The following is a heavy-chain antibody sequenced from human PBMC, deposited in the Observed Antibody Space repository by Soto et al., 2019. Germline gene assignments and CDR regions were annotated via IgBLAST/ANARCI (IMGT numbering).Heavy chain of an antibody. CDR2: IDPSDSYT. CDR1: GYSFTSYW. V-gene: IGHV5-10-1*01. CDR3: ARQKQGWVSYGPYYYGMDV. Sequence: PGESLKISCKGSGYSFTSYWISWVRQMPGKGLEWMGRIDPSDSYTNYSPSFQGHVTISADKSISTAYLQWSSLKASDTAMYYCARQKQGWVSYGPYYYGMDVWGQGTTVTVSS. J-gene: IGHJ6*02. D-gene: IGHD5-18*01.